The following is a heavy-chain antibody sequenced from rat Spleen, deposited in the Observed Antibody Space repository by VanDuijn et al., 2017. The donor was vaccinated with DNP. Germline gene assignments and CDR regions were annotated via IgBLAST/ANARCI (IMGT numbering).Heavy chain of an antibody. CDR3: TTHNSGYFDY. CDR2: INYDGTRT. Sequence: EVQLVESGGDLVQPGRSLILSCAASGFTFSDYAMAWVRQAPKKGLEWVATINYDGTRTYYRDSVKGRFTISRDNARSILYLQMDSLRSEDTATYYCTTHNSGYFDYWGQGVMVTVSS. D-gene: IGHD4-3*01. CDR1: GFTFSDYA. V-gene: IGHV5S10*01. J-gene: IGHJ2*01.